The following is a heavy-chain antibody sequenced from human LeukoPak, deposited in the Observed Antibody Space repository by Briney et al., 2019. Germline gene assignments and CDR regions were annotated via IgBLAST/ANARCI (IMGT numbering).Heavy chain of an antibody. CDR2: MNWDGKEK. V-gene: IGHV3-7*01. Sequence: GGSLTLSCAASGFTFSRHWMGWARQAPGKGLECVATMNWDGKEKYYVDSVKGRFSISRDNDINSLFLQLTTLRVEDTAVYYYLRLGDHSTDDWGQGILVTVSS. D-gene: IGHD4-17*01. J-gene: IGHJ4*02. CDR3: LRLGDHSTDD. CDR1: GFTFSRHW.